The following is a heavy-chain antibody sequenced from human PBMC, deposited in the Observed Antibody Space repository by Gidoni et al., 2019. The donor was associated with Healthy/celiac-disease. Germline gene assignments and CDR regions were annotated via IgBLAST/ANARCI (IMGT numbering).Heavy chain of an antibody. J-gene: IGHJ5*02. CDR2: INHSGST. D-gene: IGHD3-22*01. CDR3: ARVRARAPIVATHWFDP. V-gene: IGHV4-34*01. Sequence: QVQLQQWGAGLLKPSETLSLTCAVYGGSFSGYYWSCIRQPPGKGLEWIGEINHSGSTNYNPSIKSRVTISVDTSKNQFSLKLSSVTAADTAVYYCARVRARAPIVATHWFDPWGQGTLVTVSS. CDR1: GGSFSGYY.